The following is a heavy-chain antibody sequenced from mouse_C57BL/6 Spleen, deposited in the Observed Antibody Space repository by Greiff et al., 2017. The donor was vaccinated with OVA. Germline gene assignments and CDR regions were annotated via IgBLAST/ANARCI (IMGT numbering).Heavy chain of an antibody. CDR3: ARSRATVPDWYFDV. V-gene: IGHV1-64*01. CDR1: GYTFTSYW. J-gene: IGHJ1*03. D-gene: IGHD1-1*01. Sequence: QVQLQQPGAELVKPGASVKLSCKASGYTFTSYWMHWVKQRPGQGLEWIGMIHPNSGSTNYNEKFKSKATLTVDKSSSTAYMQLSSLTSEDSAVYYGARSRATVPDWYFDVWGTGTTVTVSS. CDR2: IHPNSGST.